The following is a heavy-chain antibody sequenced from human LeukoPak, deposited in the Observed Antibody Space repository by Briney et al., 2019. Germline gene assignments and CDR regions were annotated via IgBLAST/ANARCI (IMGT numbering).Heavy chain of an antibody. J-gene: IGHJ4*02. CDR3: ARDRIVGASMGYFDY. V-gene: IGHV1-46*01. D-gene: IGHD1-26*01. CDR2: INPSGGST. CDR1: GYTFTSYY. Sequence: ASVNVSCKASGYTFTSYYMHWVRQAPGQGLEWMGIINPSGGSTSYAQKFQGRVTMTRDTSTSTVYMELSSLRSEDTAVYYCARDRIVGASMGYFDYWGQGTLVTVSS.